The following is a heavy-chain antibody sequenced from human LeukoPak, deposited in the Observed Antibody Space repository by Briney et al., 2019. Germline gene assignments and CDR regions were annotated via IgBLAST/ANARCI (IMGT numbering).Heavy chain of an antibody. V-gene: IGHV3-74*01. Sequence: GGSLRLSCAASGFTFRSYWMHWVRQAPGKGLVWVSRISPDGTSKSYADSVKGRFTISRDNAKSTLSLQMNSLRAEDTGLYYCARADGSHYGLKDYWGQGTLVTVSS. J-gene: IGHJ4*02. CDR3: ARADGSHYGLKDY. CDR1: GFTFRSYW. CDR2: ISPDGTSK. D-gene: IGHD1-26*01.